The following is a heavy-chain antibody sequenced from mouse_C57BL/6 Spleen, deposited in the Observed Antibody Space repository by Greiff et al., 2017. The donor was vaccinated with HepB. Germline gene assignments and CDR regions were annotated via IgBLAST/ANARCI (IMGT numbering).Heavy chain of an antibody. CDR2: IYPGDGDT. CDR3: ARWGNDGYYVTMDY. D-gene: IGHD2-3*01. V-gene: IGHV1-82*01. CDR1: GYAFSSSW. J-gene: IGHJ4*01. Sequence: VKLVESGPELVKPGASVKISCKASGYAFSSSWMNWVKQRPGKGLEWIGRIYPGDGDTNYNGKFKGKATLTADKSSSTAYMQLSSLTSEDSAVYFCARWGNDGYYVTMDYWGQGTSVTVSS.